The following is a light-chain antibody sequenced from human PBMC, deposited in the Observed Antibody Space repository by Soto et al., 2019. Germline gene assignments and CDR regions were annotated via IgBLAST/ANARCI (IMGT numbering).Light chain of an antibody. CDR1: QSISRN. CDR2: GAS. Sequence: DIQMTQSPSSLSASVGDRVTITCRASQSISRNLNWYQQKPGTAPKLLMFGASTLQSGVPSRFSGSGSGTDFTLTITSLQPDDFATYYCQQCYSNPRAFGQGTKVEI. J-gene: IGKJ1*01. CDR3: QQCYSNPRA. V-gene: IGKV1-39*01.